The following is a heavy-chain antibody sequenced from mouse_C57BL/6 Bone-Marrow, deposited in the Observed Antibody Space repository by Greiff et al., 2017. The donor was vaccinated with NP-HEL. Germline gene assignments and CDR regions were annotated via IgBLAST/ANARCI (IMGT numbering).Heavy chain of an antibody. D-gene: IGHD1-1*01. J-gene: IGHJ3*01. V-gene: IGHV1-82*01. CDR2: IYPGDGDT. CDR1: GYAFSSSW. Sequence: VMLVESGPELVKPGASVKISCKASGYAFSSSWMNWVKQRPGKGLEWIGRIYPGDGDTNYNGKFKGKATLTADKSSSTAYMQLSSLTSEDSAVYFCARDYYGSSYGWFAYWGQGTLVTVSA. CDR3: ARDYYGSSYGWFAY.